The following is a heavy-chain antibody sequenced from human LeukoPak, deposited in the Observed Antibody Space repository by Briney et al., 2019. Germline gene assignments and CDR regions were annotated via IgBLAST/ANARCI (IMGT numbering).Heavy chain of an antibody. Sequence: SETLSLTCTVSGGSISSYYWSRIRQPPRKGLEWIGYIYTSGSTNYNPPLKSRVTISVDTSKNQFSLKLSSVTAADTAVYYCARHEDSSLGYFDYWGQGTLVTVSS. D-gene: IGHD6-13*01. J-gene: IGHJ4*02. CDR2: IYTSGST. V-gene: IGHV4-4*09. CDR3: ARHEDSSLGYFDY. CDR1: GGSISSYY.